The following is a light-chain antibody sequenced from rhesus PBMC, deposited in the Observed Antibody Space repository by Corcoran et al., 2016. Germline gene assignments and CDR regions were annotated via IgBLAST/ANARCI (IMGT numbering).Light chain of an antibody. V-gene: IGKV1-32*02. J-gene: IGKJ3*01. CDR2: YAN. Sequence: DIQMSQSPSSLSASVGDRVTITCRASQDISSYLNWYQQKPGKAPKLLIYYANSLASGVPSRFSGSGSGTDFTLTLSSLQPGDFSTYYCQQGNSNPPTFGPGTKLDIK. CDR1: QDISSY. CDR3: QQGNSNPPT.